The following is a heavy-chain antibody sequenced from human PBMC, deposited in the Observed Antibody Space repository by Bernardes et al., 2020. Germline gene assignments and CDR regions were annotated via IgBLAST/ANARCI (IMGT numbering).Heavy chain of an antibody. D-gene: IGHD4-17*01. Sequence: ETLSLTCTVSGGSISSSSYYWGWIRQPPGKGLEWIGSIYYSGSTYYNPSLKSRVTISVDTSKNQFSLKLSSVTAADTAVYYCARKVCRRVRCEKPFDYWGQGTLVTVSS. CDR3: ARKVCRRVRCEKPFDY. J-gene: IGHJ4*02. CDR2: IYYSGST. CDR1: GGSISSSSYY. V-gene: IGHV4-39*01.